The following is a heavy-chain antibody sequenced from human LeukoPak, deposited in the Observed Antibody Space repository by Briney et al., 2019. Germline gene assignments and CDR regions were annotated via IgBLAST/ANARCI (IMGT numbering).Heavy chain of an antibody. Sequence: GGSLRLSCAASGVTFSSCALSWVRQAPGKGLEWVSAISGSGGSTSYAASVKGRFTISRDNSKNTLYLQMNSLRAEDTAVYYCAKDIFGYSSSWYDYWGQGTLVTVSS. D-gene: IGHD6-13*01. CDR3: AKDIFGYSSSWYDY. CDR1: GVTFSSCA. CDR2: ISGSGGST. J-gene: IGHJ4*02. V-gene: IGHV3-23*01.